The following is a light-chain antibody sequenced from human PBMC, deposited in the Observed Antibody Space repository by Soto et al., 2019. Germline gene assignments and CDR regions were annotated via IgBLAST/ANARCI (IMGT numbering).Light chain of an antibody. CDR3: SSYTSSNTLEV. CDR1: SSNIGSNT. J-gene: IGLJ1*01. V-gene: IGLV1-44*01. CDR2: STS. Sequence: QSVLTQPPSASGTPGQIVAISCSGSSSNIGSNTVTWYQQLPGTAPKLLIYSTSQRSSGVPGRFSGSKSGASASLSISGLQAEDEADYYCSSYTSSNTLEVFGSGTKVTVL.